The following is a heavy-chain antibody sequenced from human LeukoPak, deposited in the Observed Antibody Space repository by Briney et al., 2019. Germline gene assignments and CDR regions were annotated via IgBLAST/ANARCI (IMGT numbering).Heavy chain of an antibody. V-gene: IGHV1-2*02. Sequence: GASVKVSCKASGYTFTDYYMHWVRQAPGQGLEWMGWINPNSGGTNYAQKFQGRVTMTRDTSISTAYMELSRLRSDDTAVYYCARPHLYYYYMDVWGKGTTVTISS. CDR1: GYTFTDYY. CDR2: INPNSGGT. CDR3: ARPHLYYYYMDV. J-gene: IGHJ6*03.